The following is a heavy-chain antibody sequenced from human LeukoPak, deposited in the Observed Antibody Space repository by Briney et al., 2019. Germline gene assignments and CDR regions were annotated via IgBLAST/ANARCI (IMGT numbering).Heavy chain of an antibody. CDR2: INHSGSN. J-gene: IGHJ5*02. Sequence: PSETLSLTCAVYGGSFSVYYWSWIRQPPGKGLEWIGEINHSGSNNYNPSLKSRVTISVDTSNNQFSLKLSSVTAADTAVYYCARGRDSSGWYRPKNWFDPWGQGTLVTVSS. CDR3: ARGRDSSGWYRPKNWFDP. CDR1: GGSFSVYY. V-gene: IGHV4-34*01. D-gene: IGHD6-19*01.